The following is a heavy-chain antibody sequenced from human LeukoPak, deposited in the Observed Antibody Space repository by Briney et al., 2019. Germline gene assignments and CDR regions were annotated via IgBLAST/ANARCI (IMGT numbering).Heavy chain of an antibody. CDR2: ISYDGSNE. CDR1: GFTFSSYV. CDR3: ARVEPHQLLLDY. Sequence: PGGSLRLSCAASGFTFSSYVMHWVRQAPGKGLEWVAIISYDGSNEYYADSVKGRFTISRDNSKNTLYLQMNSLRAADTAVYYCARVEPHQLLLDYWGQGTLVTVSS. V-gene: IGHV3-30*04. D-gene: IGHD2-2*01. J-gene: IGHJ4*02.